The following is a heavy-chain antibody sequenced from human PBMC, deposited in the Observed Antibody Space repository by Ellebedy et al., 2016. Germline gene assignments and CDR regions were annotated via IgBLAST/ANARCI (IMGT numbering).Heavy chain of an antibody. Sequence: GGSLRLSXAASGFTFSSYAMSWVRQAPGKGLEWVSAISGSGGSTYYADSVKGRFTISRDNSKNTLYLQMNSLRAEDTAVYYCAKDRGPAAIYNAVDYWGQGTLVTVSS. CDR2: ISGSGGST. V-gene: IGHV3-23*01. J-gene: IGHJ4*02. CDR1: GFTFSSYA. CDR3: AKDRGPAAIYNAVDY. D-gene: IGHD2-2*01.